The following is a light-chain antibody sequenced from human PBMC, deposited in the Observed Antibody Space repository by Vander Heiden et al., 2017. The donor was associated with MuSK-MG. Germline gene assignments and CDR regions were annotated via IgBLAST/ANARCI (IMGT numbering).Light chain of an antibody. V-gene: IGKV3-15*01. CDR1: QSVSSN. J-gene: IGKJ4*01. CDR3: QQDNYWPSLT. CDR2: GAS. Sequence: EIVMTQSPATLSVSPGERATLSCRASQSVSSNLAWYQQKPGQAPRLLIYGASTRATGIPARFSGSGYGTEFTLTISSLQSEDFAVYYCQQDNYWPSLTFGGGTKVEIK.